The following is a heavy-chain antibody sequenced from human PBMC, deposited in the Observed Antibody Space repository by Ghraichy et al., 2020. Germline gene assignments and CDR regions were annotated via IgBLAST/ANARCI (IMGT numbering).Heavy chain of an antibody. Sequence: GGSLRLSCAASGFTFSSHGMHWVRQAPGKGLEWVAVISYDGSNKYYADSVKGRFTISRDNSKNTLYLQMNSLRAEDTAVYYCAKDPYYYGSGGAEDWGQGTLVTVSS. J-gene: IGHJ4*02. CDR3: AKDPYYYGSGGAED. CDR2: ISYDGSNK. V-gene: IGHV3-30*18. CDR1: GFTFSSHG. D-gene: IGHD3-10*01.